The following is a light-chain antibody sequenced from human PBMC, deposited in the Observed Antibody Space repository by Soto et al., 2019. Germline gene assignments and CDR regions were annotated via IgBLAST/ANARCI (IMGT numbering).Light chain of an antibody. CDR3: CAYAGRYTLI. CDR1: SSNVGSYKL. V-gene: IGLV2-23*02. J-gene: IGLJ2*01. CDR2: EVN. Sequence: QSALTQPASVSGSPGQSITISCTGTSSNVGSYKLVSWYQQHPGKAPKLMIFEVNKRPSGVSNRFSGSKSGNTASLTISGLQAEDEGDYYCCAYAGRYTLIFGGGTKLTVL.